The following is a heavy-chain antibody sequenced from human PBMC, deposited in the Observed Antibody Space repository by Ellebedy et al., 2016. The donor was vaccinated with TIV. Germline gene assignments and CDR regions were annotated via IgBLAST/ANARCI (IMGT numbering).Heavy chain of an antibody. D-gene: IGHD1-26*01. J-gene: IGHJ5*02. V-gene: IGHV1-69*13. Sequence: AASVKVSCKASGGIFSTYAISWLRQVSGQGPEWMGGIIPIFGSANYAQRFQGRITITADESTTTVYMELNRLTPDDTAMYFCARGRQQQQLLWDWFHPWGQGTLVTVSS. CDR3: ARGRQQQQLLWDWFHP. CDR1: GGIFSTYA. CDR2: IIPIFGSA.